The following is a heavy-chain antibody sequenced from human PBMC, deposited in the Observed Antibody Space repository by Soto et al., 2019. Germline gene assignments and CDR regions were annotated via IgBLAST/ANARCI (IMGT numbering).Heavy chain of an antibody. CDR1: GGAFNNFA. CDR3: ARDRVMRGNSYYYGMDV. Sequence: QVQLVQSGAEVKKPGSSVKVSCKASGGAFNNFAITWVRQAPGQGLGWLGAIIPFFSAPNYAQKLQGRVTITADESTSTSYMELNSLRSDDTAVYYCARDRVMRGNSYYYGMDVWGQGTTVTVSS. V-gene: IGHV1-69*12. CDR2: IIPFFSAP. D-gene: IGHD2-21*01. J-gene: IGHJ6*02.